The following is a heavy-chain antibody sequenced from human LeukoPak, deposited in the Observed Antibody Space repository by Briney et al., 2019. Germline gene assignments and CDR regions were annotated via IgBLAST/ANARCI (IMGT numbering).Heavy chain of an antibody. CDR2: IKQDGNEK. CDR1: GFTFSSDW. CDR3: ARRYCSSTSCHLDY. D-gene: IGHD2-2*01. Sequence: GGSLRLSCVASGFTFSSDWMSWVRQAPGKGLEWVANIKQDGNEKYYVDSVKGRFTISRDNAKNSLYLQMNSLGAEDTAVYYCARRYCSSTSCHLDYWGQGTLVTASS. V-gene: IGHV3-7*01. J-gene: IGHJ4*02.